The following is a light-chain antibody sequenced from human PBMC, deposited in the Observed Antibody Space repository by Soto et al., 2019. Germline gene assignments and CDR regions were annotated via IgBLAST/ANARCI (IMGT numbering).Light chain of an antibody. CDR3: QQYTSSPPLFT. CDR1: QSVSSSY. V-gene: IGKV3-20*01. Sequence: EIVLTQSPGTLSLSPGERATLSCRASQSVSSSYLAWYQQKPGQAPRLLIYGASSRATDIPDRFSGSGSGTDFTLTISRLEPEDFAVYYCQQYTSSPPLFTFGPGTKVDIK. J-gene: IGKJ3*01. CDR2: GAS.